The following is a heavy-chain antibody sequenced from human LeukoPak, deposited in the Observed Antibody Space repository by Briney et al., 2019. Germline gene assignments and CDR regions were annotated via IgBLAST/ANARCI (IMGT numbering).Heavy chain of an antibody. D-gene: IGHD2-15*01. CDR2: ISWNSGSI. J-gene: IGHJ4*02. CDR3: AKDLLRGGSCYDY. V-gene: IGHV3-9*01. Sequence: GGFLRLSCAASGFTFDDYAMHWVRQAPGKGLEWVSGISWNSGSIGYADSVKGRFTISRDNAKNSLYLQMNSLRAEDTALYYCAKDLLRGGSCYDYWGQGTLVTVSS. CDR1: GFTFDDYA.